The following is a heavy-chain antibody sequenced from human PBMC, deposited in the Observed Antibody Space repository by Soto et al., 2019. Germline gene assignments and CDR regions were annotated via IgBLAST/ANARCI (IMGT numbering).Heavy chain of an antibody. CDR2: IYYSGST. D-gene: IGHD3-10*01. CDR1: GGSISIYY. Sequence: SDTLSLTCTVSGGSISIYYWSWIRQPPGKGLEWIGYIYYSGSTNYNPSLKSRVTISVDTSKNQFSLKLSSVTAADTAVYYCARDLYYGTGTGMDVWGQGTTVTVSS. CDR3: ARDLYYGTGTGMDV. J-gene: IGHJ6*02. V-gene: IGHV4-59*01.